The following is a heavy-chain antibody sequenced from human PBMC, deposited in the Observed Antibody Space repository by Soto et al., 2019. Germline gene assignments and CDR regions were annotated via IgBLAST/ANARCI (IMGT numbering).Heavy chain of an antibody. J-gene: IGHJ6*02. Sequence: SVKVSCKASGGTFSSYAISWVRQAPGQGLEWMGGIIPICGTANDAQKFQGRVTITADKSTSTAYMELSSLRSEDTAVYYCYWWYPTHYYYYDMDAWGQGTPVTVS. V-gene: IGHV1-69*06. CDR3: YWWYPTHYYYYDMDA. D-gene: IGHD2-8*02. CDR1: GGTFSSYA. CDR2: IIPICGTA.